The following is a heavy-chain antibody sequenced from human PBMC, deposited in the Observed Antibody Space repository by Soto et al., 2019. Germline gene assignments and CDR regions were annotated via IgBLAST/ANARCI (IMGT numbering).Heavy chain of an antibody. D-gene: IGHD3-3*01. Sequence: PGGSLRLSCAASGFTFSNAWMNWVRQAPGKGLEWVGRIKSKTDGGTTDYAAPVKGRFTISRDDSKNTLYLQMNSLKTEDTAVYYCTTAQEMPDYYFCSGYTNYFDYWGQGTLVTVS. J-gene: IGHJ4*02. V-gene: IGHV3-15*07. CDR3: TTAQEMPDYYFCSGYTNYFDY. CDR1: GFTFSNAW. CDR2: IKSKTDGGTT.